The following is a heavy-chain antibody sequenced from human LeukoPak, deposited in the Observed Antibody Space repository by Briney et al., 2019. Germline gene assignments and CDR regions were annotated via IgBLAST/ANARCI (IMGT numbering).Heavy chain of an antibody. CDR1: GGSISSYY. CDR2: IYTSGST. D-gene: IGHD3-3*01. CDR3: ARSVQYYDFWSGLHNYYYGMDV. J-gene: IGHJ6*02. V-gene: IGHV4-4*07. Sequence: SETLSLTCTVSGGSISSYYWSWIRQPPGKGLEWIGRIYTSGSTNYNPSLKSRVTMSVDTSKNQFSLKLSSVTAADTAVYYCARSVQYYDFWSGLHNYYYGMDVWGQGTTVTVSS.